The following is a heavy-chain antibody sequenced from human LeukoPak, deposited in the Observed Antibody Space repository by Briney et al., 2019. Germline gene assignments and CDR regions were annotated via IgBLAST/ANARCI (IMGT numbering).Heavy chain of an antibody. CDR1: GGSISSGDYY. Sequence: SQTLSLTXTVSGGSISSGDYYWSWIRQPPGKGLEWIGYIYYSGSTYYNPSLKSRVTISVDTSKNQFSLKLSSVTAADTAVYYCARYDSSRTDRDAFDIWGQGTMVTVSS. CDR2: IYYSGST. V-gene: IGHV4-30-4*08. J-gene: IGHJ3*02. D-gene: IGHD3-22*01. CDR3: ARYDSSRTDRDAFDI.